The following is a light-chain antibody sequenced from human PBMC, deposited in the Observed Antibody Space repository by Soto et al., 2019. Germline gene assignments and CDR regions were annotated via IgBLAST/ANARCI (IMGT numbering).Light chain of an antibody. CDR1: SGSVSTSYY. CDR3: VMYMGSGISV. CDR2: STN. V-gene: IGLV8-61*01. J-gene: IGLJ2*01. Sequence: QAVVTQEPSFSVSPGRTVTLTCGLSSGSVSTSYYPSWYQQTPGQAPRTLIYSTNTRSSGVPDRFSGSILGNKAALTITGAQADDESYYCCVMYMGSGISVFGGGTKLTVL.